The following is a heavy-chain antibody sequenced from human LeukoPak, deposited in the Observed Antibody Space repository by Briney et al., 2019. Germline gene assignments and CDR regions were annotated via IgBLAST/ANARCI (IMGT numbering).Heavy chain of an antibody. Sequence: ASVKVSCKASGYTFTSYGISWVRQAPGQGLEWMGWISAYNGNTNYAQKLQGRVTMTTDTSTSTAYMELRSLRSDDTAVYYCARDVPEAYYYDSSGYLGDYWGQGTLVTASS. J-gene: IGHJ4*02. V-gene: IGHV1-18*01. D-gene: IGHD3-22*01. CDR3: ARDVPEAYYYDSSGYLGDY. CDR1: GYTFTSYG. CDR2: ISAYNGNT.